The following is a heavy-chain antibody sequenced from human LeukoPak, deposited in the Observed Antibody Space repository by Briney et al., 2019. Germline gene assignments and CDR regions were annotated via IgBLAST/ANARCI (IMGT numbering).Heavy chain of an antibody. CDR1: GFTFRSYA. J-gene: IGHJ4*02. CDR2: ISGSGGNT. Sequence: GGSLRLSCAASGFTFRSYAMSWVRQAPGKRLEWVSTISGSGGNTYYADSVKGRFTISRDNSKNTLYLQMNSLRAEDTAVYYCAKDLVAVGGEDYFDCWGQGTLASVSS. D-gene: IGHD6-19*01. CDR3: AKDLVAVGGEDYFDC. V-gene: IGHV3-23*01.